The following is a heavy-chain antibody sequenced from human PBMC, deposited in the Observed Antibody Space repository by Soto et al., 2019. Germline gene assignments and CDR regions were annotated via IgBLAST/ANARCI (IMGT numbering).Heavy chain of an antibody. Sequence: GGSLRLSCAASGFTFSSYAMHWVRQAPGKGLEWVAVISYDGSNKYYEDSVKGRFTISRDNSKNTLYLQMNSLRAEDTAVYYCARGEDYGGISDAFDIWGQGTMVTVSS. CDR2: ISYDGSNK. CDR1: GFTFSSYA. J-gene: IGHJ3*02. V-gene: IGHV3-30-3*01. CDR3: ARGEDYGGISDAFDI. D-gene: IGHD4-17*01.